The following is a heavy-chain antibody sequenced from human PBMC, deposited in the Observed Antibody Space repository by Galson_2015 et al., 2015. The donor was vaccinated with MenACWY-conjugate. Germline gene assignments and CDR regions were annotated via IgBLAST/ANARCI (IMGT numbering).Heavy chain of an antibody. CDR2: IYSGGST. V-gene: IGHV3-53*04. J-gene: IGHJ3*02. D-gene: IGHD3-10*01. CDR1: GFTVSSNY. CDR3: ARRGFGELFKFDAFDI. Sequence: SLRLSCAASGFTVSSNYMSWVRQAPGKGLEWVSVIYSGGSTYYADSVKGRFTISRHNSKNTLYLQMNSLRAEDTAVYYCARRGFGELFKFDAFDIWGQGTMVTVSS.